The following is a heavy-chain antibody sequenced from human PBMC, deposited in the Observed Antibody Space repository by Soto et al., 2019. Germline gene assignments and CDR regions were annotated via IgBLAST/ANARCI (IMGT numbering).Heavy chain of an antibody. CDR2: IYYSGRT. Sequence: LSLTCIVSGESISSSSYYWGWIRQPPGKGLEWIGSIYYSGRTYYNPSFKSRVTISIDTSKNQFSLKLSSVTATDTAVYYCARHRTTMVTQAYFDYWGQGXLVTVYS. CDR3: ARHRTTMVTQAYFDY. D-gene: IGHD2-21*02. CDR1: GESISSSSYY. J-gene: IGHJ4*02. V-gene: IGHV4-39*01.